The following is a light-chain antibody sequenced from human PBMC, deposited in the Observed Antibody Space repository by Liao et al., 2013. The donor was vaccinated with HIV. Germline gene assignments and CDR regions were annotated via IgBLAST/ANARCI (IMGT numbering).Light chain of an antibody. J-gene: IGLJ1*01. V-gene: IGLV3-21*01. CDR1: NIGSKS. Sequence: SSVLTQPPSVSVAPGKTATITCGGNNIGSKSVHWYQQKPGQAPVVVISHDNDRPSGIPERLSASKSGNTATLTISRVEAADEADYYCQVWDSSSDHPYVFGTGTKLSVL. CDR2: HDN. CDR3: QVWDSSSDHPYV.